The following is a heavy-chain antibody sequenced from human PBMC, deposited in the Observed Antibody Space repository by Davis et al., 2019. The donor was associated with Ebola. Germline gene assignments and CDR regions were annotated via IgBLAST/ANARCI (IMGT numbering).Heavy chain of an antibody. CDR3: AKGGSGWPSDYHYGMDI. V-gene: IGHV3-30*04. J-gene: IGHJ6*04. D-gene: IGHD6-19*01. CDR1: GFTFSSYA. Sequence: GGSLRLSCAASGFTFSSYAMHWVRQAPGKGLEWVAVISYDGSNKYYADSVKGRFTISRDNSKNTLYLQMNSLRAEDTAVYYCAKGGSGWPSDYHYGMDIWGKGTTVTVSS. CDR2: ISYDGSNK.